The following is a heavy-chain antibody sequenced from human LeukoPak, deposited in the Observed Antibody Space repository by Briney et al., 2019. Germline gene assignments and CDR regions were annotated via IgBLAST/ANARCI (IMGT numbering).Heavy chain of an antibody. V-gene: IGHV4-34*01. J-gene: IGHJ4*02. Sequence: SETLSLTCAVYGGSFSGYYWSWIRQPPGKGLEWIGEINHSGSTNYNPSLKSRVTISVDTSKNQFSLKLSSVTAADTAVYYCARDRQQLAERYWGQGTLVTVSS. CDR1: GGSFSGYY. CDR3: ARDRQQLAERY. CDR2: INHSGST. D-gene: IGHD6-13*01.